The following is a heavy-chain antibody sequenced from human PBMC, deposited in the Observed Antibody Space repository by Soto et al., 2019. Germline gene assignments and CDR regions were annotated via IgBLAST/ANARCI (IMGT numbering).Heavy chain of an antibody. CDR2: ISSSSKK. CDR1: GFTFSSYS. Sequence: GGSLSLSCAASGFTFSSYSMNWVRQAPGKGLEWVSSISSSSKKYYADSVKGRFTISRDNAKNSLYLQMNSLRAEDTAVYYCARVTNGVSGYFDYWGQGTLVTVSS. J-gene: IGHJ4*02. V-gene: IGHV3-21*01. CDR3: ARVTNGVSGYFDY. D-gene: IGHD2-8*01.